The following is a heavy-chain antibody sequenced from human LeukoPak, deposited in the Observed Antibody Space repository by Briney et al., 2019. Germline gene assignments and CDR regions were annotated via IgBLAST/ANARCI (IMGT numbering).Heavy chain of an antibody. D-gene: IGHD1-26*01. V-gene: IGHV3-7*01. CDR3: ARDLLGWELHYFDY. Sequence: PGGSLRLSCAASGFTFSNYWMSWVRQAPGKGLEWVANMNQDGSEKYYVDSVKGRFIISRDNAKNSVYLQMNSLRVEDTAVYYCARDLLGWELHYFDYWGQGTLATISS. CDR2: MNQDGSEK. J-gene: IGHJ4*02. CDR1: GFTFSNYW.